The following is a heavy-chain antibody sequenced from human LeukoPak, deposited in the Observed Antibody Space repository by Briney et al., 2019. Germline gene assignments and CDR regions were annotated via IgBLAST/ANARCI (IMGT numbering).Heavy chain of an antibody. Sequence: GGSLRLSCAASGFTFRSHGMHWVRQAPGKGLEWVAVIWYDGSNKYYADSVKGRFTISRDNSKNMLFLQVNSLTVEDTAVYYCARWGDGKKFDYWGQGTLLTVSS. J-gene: IGHJ4*02. CDR2: IWYDGSNK. V-gene: IGHV3-33*01. CDR1: GFTFRSHG. CDR3: ARWGDGKKFDY. D-gene: IGHD3-16*01.